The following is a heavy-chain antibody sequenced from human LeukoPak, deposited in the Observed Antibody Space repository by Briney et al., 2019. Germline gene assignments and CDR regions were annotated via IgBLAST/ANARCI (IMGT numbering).Heavy chain of an antibody. CDR1: GGTFSSYA. D-gene: IGHD6-6*01. CDR2: INPNSGGT. J-gene: IGHJ3*02. CDR3: AREAYSSSSPDAFDI. Sequence: GASVKVSCKASGGTFSSYAISWVRQAPGQGLEWMGWINPNSGGTNYAQKFQGRVTMTRDTSISTAYMELSRLRSDDTAVYYCAREAYSSSSPDAFDIWGQGTMVTVSS. V-gene: IGHV1-2*02.